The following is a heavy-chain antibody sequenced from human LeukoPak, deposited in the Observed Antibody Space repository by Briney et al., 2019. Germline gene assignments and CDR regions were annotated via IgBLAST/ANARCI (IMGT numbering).Heavy chain of an antibody. D-gene: IGHD2-2*01. CDR3: TTLGYCSSTSCYRVGY. CDR1: GFTVSKAW. CDR2: IKSNTDGGTT. Sequence: GESLTLSCAASGFTVSKAWVSWVRQAAREVLEWVGRIKSNTDGGTTDYAAPVKGRFTISRDDSKNTLYLQMNSLKTEDTAVYYCTTLGYCSSTSCYRVGYWGQGTLVTVSS. V-gene: IGHV3-15*01. J-gene: IGHJ4*02.